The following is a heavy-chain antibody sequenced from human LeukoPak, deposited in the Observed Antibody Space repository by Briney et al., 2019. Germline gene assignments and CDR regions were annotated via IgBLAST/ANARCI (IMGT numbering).Heavy chain of an antibody. V-gene: IGHV4-61*01. J-gene: IGHJ5*02. D-gene: IGHD2-8*01. CDR3: ARCIRRTRADQNWFDP. CDR1: GGSVSSGSYY. CDR2: IYYRGSN. Sequence: PSETLSLTCTVSGGSVSSGSYYWSWIRQPPGKGLEWIGHIYYRGSNNYNPSLKSRVTISVDKSKNQFSLKLSSVTAADTAVYYCARCIRRTRADQNWFDPWGQGTLVTVSS.